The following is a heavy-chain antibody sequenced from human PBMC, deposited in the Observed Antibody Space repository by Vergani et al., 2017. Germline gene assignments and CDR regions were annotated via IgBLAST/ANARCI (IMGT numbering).Heavy chain of an antibody. CDR1: GYYISRGYH. CDR2: VFHSGSA. Sequence: QVQLQESGPGLVQPSETLSLTCSVSGYYISRGYHWGWIRQPPGKGLEWIATVFHSGSAYYNPSLRRRVPLSVETSKNQFSLRLTTLNAADTAVYYCARQFWVSQGVGAFETWGRGTEVSVSS. J-gene: IGHJ3*02. CDR3: ARQFWVSQGVGAFET. D-gene: IGHD3-16*01. V-gene: IGHV4-38-2*02.